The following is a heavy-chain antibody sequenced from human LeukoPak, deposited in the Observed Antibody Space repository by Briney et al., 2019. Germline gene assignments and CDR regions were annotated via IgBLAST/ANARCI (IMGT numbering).Heavy chain of an antibody. CDR3: ARGSLLWFGERARGYYFDY. D-gene: IGHD3-10*01. CDR2: INHSGGT. V-gene: IGHV4-34*01. CDR1: GGSFSGYY. Sequence: APETLSLTCAVYGGSFSGYYSSWTTQPPAKGLEWIVEINHSGGTNYKPSLKSRVTISVDTSKNQFSLKLSSVTAADTAVYYCARGSLLWFGERARGYYFDYWGQGTLVTVSS. J-gene: IGHJ4*02.